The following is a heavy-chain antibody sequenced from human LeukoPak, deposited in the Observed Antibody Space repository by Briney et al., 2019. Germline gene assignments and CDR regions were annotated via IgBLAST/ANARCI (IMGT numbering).Heavy chain of an antibody. CDR2: IYYSGST. J-gene: IGHJ5*02. D-gene: IGHD1-1*01. CDR1: GGSISSYY. V-gene: IGHV4-59*01. CDR3: ARDGYPWASPGFDH. Sequence: SETLSLTCTVPGGSISSYYWSWIRQPPGKGLEWIGYIYYSGSTNYNPSLKSRVTISVDTSKNQFSLKLSSVTAADTAVYYCARDGYPWASPGFDHWGQGTLVTVSS.